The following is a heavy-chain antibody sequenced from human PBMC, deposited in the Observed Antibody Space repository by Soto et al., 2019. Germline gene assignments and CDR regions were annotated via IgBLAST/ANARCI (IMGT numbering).Heavy chain of an antibody. J-gene: IGHJ4*02. CDR3: ARRYGAAFDY. CDR1: GGSISSYY. D-gene: IGHD2-15*01. CDR2: IYYSGST. Sequence: SETLSLTCTVSGGSISSYYWSWIRQPPGRGLEWIGYIYYSGSTNYNPSLKSRVIISVDTSKNQFSLKLGSVTAADTAVYYCARRYGAAFDYWGQGTLVTVSS. V-gene: IGHV4-59*01.